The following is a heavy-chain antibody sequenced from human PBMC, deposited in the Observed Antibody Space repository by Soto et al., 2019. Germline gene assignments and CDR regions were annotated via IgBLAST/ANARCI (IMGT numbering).Heavy chain of an antibody. CDR2: INPNSGGT. J-gene: IGHJ6*02. CDR3: ARDGGGDIVVVPAENGMDV. V-gene: IGHV1-2*02. CDR1: GYTFTGYY. D-gene: IGHD2-2*01. Sequence: QVQLVQSGAEVKKPGASVKVSCKASGYTFTGYYMHWVRQAPGQGLEWMGWINPNSGGTNYAQKFQGGVTMTRDTSISTAYMELSRPESDHTAVYYWARDGGGDIVVVPAENGMDVWGQGTTVTVSS.